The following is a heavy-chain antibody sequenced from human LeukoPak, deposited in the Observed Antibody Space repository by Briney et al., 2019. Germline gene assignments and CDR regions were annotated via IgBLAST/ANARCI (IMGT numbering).Heavy chain of an antibody. Sequence: PSETLSLTCTVSGASISSRSYYWGWSRQAPGKGLEWIGNIYYSGSTYYNPSLKSRITMSVDTSKNQFSLKLSSVTATDTAVYYCATHSGSYYRPLDYWGQGTLVTVSS. CDR1: GASISSRSYY. D-gene: IGHD1-26*01. CDR3: ATHSGSYYRPLDY. V-gene: IGHV4-39*01. CDR2: IYYSGST. J-gene: IGHJ4*02.